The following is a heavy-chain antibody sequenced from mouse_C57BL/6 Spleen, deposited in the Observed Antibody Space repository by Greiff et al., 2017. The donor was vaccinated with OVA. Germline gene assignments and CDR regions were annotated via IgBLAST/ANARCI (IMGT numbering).Heavy chain of an antibody. CDR2: INYDGSST. Sequence: EVKLMESEGGLVQPGSSMKLSCIASGFTFSDYYMAWVRQVPEKGLEWVANINYDGSSTYYLDSLKSRFIISRDNAKNILYLQMSSLKSEDTATYYCARVYYSNHFDYWGQGTTLTVSS. J-gene: IGHJ2*01. CDR1: GFTFSDYY. CDR3: ARVYYSNHFDY. D-gene: IGHD2-5*01. V-gene: IGHV5-16*01.